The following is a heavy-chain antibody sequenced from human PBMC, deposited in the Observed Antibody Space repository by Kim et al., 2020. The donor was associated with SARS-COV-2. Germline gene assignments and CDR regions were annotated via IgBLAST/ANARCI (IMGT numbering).Heavy chain of an antibody. CDR2: IKSDGSST. V-gene: IGHV3-74*01. CDR1: GFTFSSYW. J-gene: IGHJ6*02. Sequence: GGSLRLSCAASGFTFSSYWMHWVRQAPGKGLVWVSRIKSDGSSTNYADSVKGRFTISRDNAKNTLYLQMNSLRAEDAAVYYCAREGPIVVTPIGNYYYYGMDVWGQGTTVTVSS. D-gene: IGHD2-2*01. CDR3: AREGPIVVTPIGNYYYYGMDV.